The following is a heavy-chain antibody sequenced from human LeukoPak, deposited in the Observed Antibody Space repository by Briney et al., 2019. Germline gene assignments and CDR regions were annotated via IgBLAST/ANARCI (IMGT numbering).Heavy chain of an antibody. Sequence: PGGSLRLSCAASGVTVRSNYMSGVRQSRGGGLEWVASLGRTGGTKNYADSVKGRFTISRDNSKNTLFLQMNSLRVEDSAIYYCAKGEMATSNWGQGTLVTVSS. D-gene: IGHD5-24*01. CDR2: LGRTGGTK. CDR1: GVTVRSNY. V-gene: IGHV3-23*01. CDR3: AKGEMATSN. J-gene: IGHJ4*02.